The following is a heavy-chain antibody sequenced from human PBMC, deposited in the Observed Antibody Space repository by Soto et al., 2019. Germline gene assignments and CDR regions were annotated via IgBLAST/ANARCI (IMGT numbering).Heavy chain of an antibody. CDR3: ARATPYCSSTSCYGALFDP. CDR1: GDSVSSNSAA. V-gene: IGHV6-1*01. D-gene: IGHD2-2*01. Sequence: SQTLSLTCPISGDSVSSNSAAWNWIRQSPSRGLEWLGRTYYRSKWYNDYAVSVKSRITINPDTSKNQFSLQLNSVTPEDTAVYYCARATPYCSSTSCYGALFDPWGQGTLVTVSS. CDR2: TYYRSKWYN. J-gene: IGHJ5*02.